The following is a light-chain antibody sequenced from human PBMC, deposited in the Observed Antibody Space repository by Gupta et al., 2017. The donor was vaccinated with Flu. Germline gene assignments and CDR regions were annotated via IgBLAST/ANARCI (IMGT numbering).Light chain of an antibody. Sequence: DIQMTQSPSSLSAAIGDRVTITCQASQDISIFLNWYQQKPGKAPKLLIYEASNMESGVPSRCSGSGSGTDFTFNISSVQPEDIATYYCKQYDSLPFTFGPGTKVDIK. CDR3: KQYDSLPFT. V-gene: IGKV1-33*01. J-gene: IGKJ3*01. CDR1: QDISIF. CDR2: EAS.